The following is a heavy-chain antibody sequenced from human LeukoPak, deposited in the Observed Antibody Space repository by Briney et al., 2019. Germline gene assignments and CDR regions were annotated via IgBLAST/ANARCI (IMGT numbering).Heavy chain of an antibody. J-gene: IGHJ4*02. V-gene: IGHV4-39*01. D-gene: IGHD3-10*01. CDR1: GGSISSSSYY. Sequence: SETLSLTCTVSGGSISSSSYYWGWIRQPPGKGLEWIGSIYYSGSTYYNPSLKSRVTISVDTSKNQFSLKLSSVTAADTAVYYCAGTPPNYYGSGSYYQDWGQGTLVTVSS. CDR3: AGTPPNYYGSGSYYQD. CDR2: IYYSGST.